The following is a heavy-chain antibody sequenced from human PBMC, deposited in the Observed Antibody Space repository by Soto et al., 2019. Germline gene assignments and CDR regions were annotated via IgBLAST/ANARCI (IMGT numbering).Heavy chain of an antibody. D-gene: IGHD2-21*01. V-gene: IGHV1-18*01. CDR1: GFIFTNYG. CDR2: NSALDGFT. Sequence: QFQLVQSGSEVKKPGASVKVSCKTSGFIFTNYGFTWVRQAPGKGLEWLGWNSALDGFTSYAQNFQGRVTMTTDSSTRTAYMELSGLRYDATAFYYCAATTSIVNGLRDWGQGTLVSVAS. CDR3: AATTSIVNGLRD. J-gene: IGHJ4*02.